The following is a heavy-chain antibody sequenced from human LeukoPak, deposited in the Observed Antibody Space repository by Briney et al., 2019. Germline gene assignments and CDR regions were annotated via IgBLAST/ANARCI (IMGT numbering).Heavy chain of an antibody. CDR1: GDSVSSNSVA. CDR2: TYYRSKWYN. V-gene: IGHV6-1*01. J-gene: IGHJ3*02. CDR3: VRDSDADRDAFDI. Sequence: SQTLSLTCAISGDSVSSNSVAWNWIRQSPSRGLEWLGRTYYRSKWYNDYAVSVKSRITINPDTSKNQFSLHLNSVTPEDTAVYYCVRDSDADRDAFDIWGQGPMVTVSS.